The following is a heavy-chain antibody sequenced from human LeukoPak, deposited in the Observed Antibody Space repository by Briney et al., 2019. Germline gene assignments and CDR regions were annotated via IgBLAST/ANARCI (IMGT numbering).Heavy chain of an antibody. CDR1: GGSISNYY. D-gene: IGHD6-13*01. J-gene: IGHJ5*02. V-gene: IGHV4-4*07. CDR2: INSTGSN. Sequence: SETLSLTCTVSGGSISNYYWIWIRQPAGKGLEGIGRINSTGSNNYNPSLKSRVTTSVDTSKNQFSLKLSSVTAADTAVYYCARSRPPYSSSFYWFDPWGQGTLVTVSS. CDR3: ARSRPPYSSSFYWFDP.